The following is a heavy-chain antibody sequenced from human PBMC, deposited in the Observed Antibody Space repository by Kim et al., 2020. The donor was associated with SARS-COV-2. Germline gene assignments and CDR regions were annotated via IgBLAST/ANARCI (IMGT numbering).Heavy chain of an antibody. V-gene: IGHV4-34*01. CDR3: ARGSYDYVWGSYRYPRFDY. D-gene: IGHD3-16*02. Sequence: SRVTISVDTSKNQFSLRLSSVTAADTAVYYCARGSYDYVWGSYRYPRFDYWGQGTLVTVSS. J-gene: IGHJ4*02.